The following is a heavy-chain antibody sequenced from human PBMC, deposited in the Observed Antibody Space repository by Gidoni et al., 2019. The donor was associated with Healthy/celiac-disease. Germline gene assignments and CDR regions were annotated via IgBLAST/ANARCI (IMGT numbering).Heavy chain of an antibody. CDR3: ARRGAFLDY. J-gene: IGHJ4*02. CDR2: ISSSSSTI. Sequence: EVQLVESGGGLVQLGGSLRLSWSASGFPFSSYSMNWVRQAPGKGLEWVSYISSSSSTIYYADSVKGRFTISRDNAKNSLYLQMNSLRAEDTAVYYCARRGAFLDYWGQGTLVTVSS. CDR1: GFPFSSYS. D-gene: IGHD1-26*01. V-gene: IGHV3-48*04.